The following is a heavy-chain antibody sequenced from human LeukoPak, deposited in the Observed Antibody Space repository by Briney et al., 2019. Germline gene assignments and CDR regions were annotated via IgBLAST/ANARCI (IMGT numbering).Heavy chain of an antibody. V-gene: IGHV1-69*05. J-gene: IGHJ5*02. Sequence: SVKVSCKASGGTFISYAISWVRQAPGQGLEWMGRVIPIFGTANYAQKFQGRVTITTDESTSTAYMELSSLRSEDTAVYYCARVSLSYCGGDCYGPHNWFDPWGQGTLVTVTS. D-gene: IGHD2-21*02. CDR3: ARVSLSYCGGDCYGPHNWFDP. CDR1: GGTFISYA. CDR2: VIPIFGTA.